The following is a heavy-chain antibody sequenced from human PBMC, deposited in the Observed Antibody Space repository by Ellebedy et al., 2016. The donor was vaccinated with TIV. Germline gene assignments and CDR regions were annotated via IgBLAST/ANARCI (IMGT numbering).Heavy chain of an antibody. Sequence: GESLKISXAASGFSFSACGMHWVRQAPGKGLEWVAFIWHDGGNKYYADSVKGRFTISRDNSKNTLYLQMSSLRAEDMAVYYCAREGGVDYYDSSGYYEGSHYYYGMDVWGQGTTVTVSS. J-gene: IGHJ6*02. CDR1: GFSFSACG. D-gene: IGHD3-22*01. CDR3: AREGGVDYYDSSGYYEGSHYYYGMDV. CDR2: IWHDGGNK. V-gene: IGHV3-33*01.